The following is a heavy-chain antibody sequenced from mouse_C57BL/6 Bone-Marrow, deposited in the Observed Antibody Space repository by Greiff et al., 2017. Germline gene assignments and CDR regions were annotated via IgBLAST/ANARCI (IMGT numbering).Heavy chain of an antibody. CDR1: GFNIKDDY. Sequence: VQLKESGAELVRPGASVKLSCTASGFNIKDDYMHWVKQRPEQGLEWIGWIDPENGDTEYASKFQGKATITADTSSNTAYLQLSSLTSEDTAVYYCARHDYNAMDYWGQGTSVTVSS. CDR3: ARHDYNAMDY. V-gene: IGHV14-4*01. D-gene: IGHD3-2*01. J-gene: IGHJ4*01. CDR2: IDPENGDT.